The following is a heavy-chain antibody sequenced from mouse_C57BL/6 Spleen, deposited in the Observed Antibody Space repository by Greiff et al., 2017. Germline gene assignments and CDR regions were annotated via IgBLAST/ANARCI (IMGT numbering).Heavy chain of an antibody. V-gene: IGHV14-3*01. CDR3: ARDYYCSSYFYVDY. CDR1: GFNIKNTY. CDR2: IDPANGNT. Sequence: EVQLQQSVAELVRPGASVTLSCTASGFNIKNTYMHWVKQRPEQGLEWIGRIDPANGNTQYAPKFQGKATITDDTSSNTAYLQLSSLTSEDTSIYYCARDYYCSSYFYVDYWGQGTTHTVSS. D-gene: IGHD1-1*01. J-gene: IGHJ2*01.